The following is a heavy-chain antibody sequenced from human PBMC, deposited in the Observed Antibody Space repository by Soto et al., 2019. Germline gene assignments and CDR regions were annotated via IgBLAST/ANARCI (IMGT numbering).Heavy chain of an antibody. CDR1: GFTFSSYA. J-gene: IGHJ4*02. Sequence: LRLSCAASGFTFSSYAMSWVRQAPGKGLEWVSAISGSGGSTYYADSVKGRFTISRDNSKNTLYLQMNSLRAEDTAVYYCAKVSRYFDWLLPLDYWGQGILVTVSS. D-gene: IGHD3-9*01. CDR2: ISGSGGST. V-gene: IGHV3-23*01. CDR3: AKVSRYFDWLLPLDY.